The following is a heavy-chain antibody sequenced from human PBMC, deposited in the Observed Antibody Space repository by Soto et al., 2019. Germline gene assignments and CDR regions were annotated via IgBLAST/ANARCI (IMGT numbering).Heavy chain of an antibody. D-gene: IGHD6-13*01. CDR1: GFSLSTSGVG. Sequence: QITLKESGPTLVKPTQTLTLTCTFSGFSLSTSGVGVGWIRQPPGKALEWLALIYWDDDKRYSPSLKSRLTITKDTSKNQVVLRMTNMDPVDTATYYCAHFGLIGYSSSWFVADWGQGTLVTVSS. J-gene: IGHJ4*02. CDR2: IYWDDDK. CDR3: AHFGLIGYSSSWFVAD. V-gene: IGHV2-5*02.